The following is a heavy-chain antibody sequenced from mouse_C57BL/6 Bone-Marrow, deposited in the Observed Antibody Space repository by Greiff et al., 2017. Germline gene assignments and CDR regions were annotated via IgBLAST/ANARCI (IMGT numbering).Heavy chain of an antibody. CDR1: GYTFTSYW. D-gene: IGHD1-1*01. Sequence: QVQLKQPGAELVMPGASVKLSCKASGYTFTSYWMHWVKQRPGQGLEWIGEIDPSDSYTNYNQKFKGKSTLTVDKSSSTAYMQLSSLTSEDSAVYYCARPGYGSSHWYSDVWGTGTTVTVSS. CDR3: ARPGYGSSHWYSDV. V-gene: IGHV1-69*01. CDR2: IDPSDSYT. J-gene: IGHJ1*03.